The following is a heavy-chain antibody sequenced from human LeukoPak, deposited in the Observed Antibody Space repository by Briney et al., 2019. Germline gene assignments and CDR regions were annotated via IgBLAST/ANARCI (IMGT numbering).Heavy chain of an antibody. CDR1: GFTFSRYG. Sequence: GGSLRLSCAASGFTFSRYGMHWVRQAPGKGLEWVAVISYDGSDKDYADSVKGRFTISRDNSKNTLYLQMNSLRAEDTSVYYCGTYYYGSGSYYSPGYYFDYWGQGTLVTVSS. D-gene: IGHD3-10*01. J-gene: IGHJ4*02. V-gene: IGHV3-30*03. CDR2: ISYDGSDK. CDR3: GTYYYGSGSYYSPGYYFDY.